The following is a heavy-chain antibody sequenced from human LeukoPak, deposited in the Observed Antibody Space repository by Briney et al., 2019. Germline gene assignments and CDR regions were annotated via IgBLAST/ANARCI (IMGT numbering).Heavy chain of an antibody. V-gene: IGHV1-2*02. CDR3: ARDRAMVGPGYGMDV. J-gene: IGHJ6*02. D-gene: IGHD5-18*01. Sequence: ASVKVSCKASGYTFTGYYMHWVRQAPGQGLEWMGWINPNSGGTNYAQKFQGRVTMTRDTSISTAYMELSRLRSDDTAVYYCARDRAMVGPGYGMDVWGQGTTVTVSS. CDR2: INPNSGGT. CDR1: GYTFTGYY.